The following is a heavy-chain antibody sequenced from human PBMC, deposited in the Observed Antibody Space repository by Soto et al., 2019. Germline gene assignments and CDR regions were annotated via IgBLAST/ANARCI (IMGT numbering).Heavy chain of an antibody. CDR3: LRGETNAHFDS. J-gene: IGHJ4*02. CDR2: IYYSGAT. V-gene: IGHV4-59*01. CDR1: GDSIKHYY. Sequence: SETLSRTCAVSGDSIKHYYWNWIRQPPVKGLDWIGYIYYSGATNYNPSLKSRFTISKNQFSLKLTSVTAADTAVYYCLRGETNAHFDSWGQGIKVTVSS. D-gene: IGHD3-16*01.